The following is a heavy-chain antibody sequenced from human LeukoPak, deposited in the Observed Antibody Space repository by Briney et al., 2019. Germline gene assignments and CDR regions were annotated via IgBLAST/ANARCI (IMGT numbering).Heavy chain of an antibody. D-gene: IGHD3-10*01. Sequence: GGSLRLSCAASGFTFSSYAMSWVRQAPGKGLEWVSATSGSGSSTYYADSVKGRFTISRDNSKNTLYLQMNSLRAEDTAVYYCAKDSYVGFGELPLDYWGQGTLVTVSS. CDR3: AKDSYVGFGELPLDY. CDR2: TSGSGSST. CDR1: GFTFSSYA. J-gene: IGHJ4*02. V-gene: IGHV3-23*01.